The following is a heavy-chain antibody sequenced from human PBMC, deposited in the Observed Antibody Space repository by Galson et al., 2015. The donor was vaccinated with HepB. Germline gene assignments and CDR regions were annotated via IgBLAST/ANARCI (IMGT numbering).Heavy chain of an antibody. Sequence: CAISGDSVSSNTASWTWIRQSPSRGLEWLGRTYYRSRWHSDYAVFVRGRITINPDTSKNQFSLELNSVTPEDTAVYYCARDQSNYYAESVGFDPWGQGILVTVSS. V-gene: IGHV6-1*01. CDR3: ARDQSNYYAESVGFDP. D-gene: IGHD3-10*01. CDR1: GDSVSSNTAS. CDR2: TYYRSRWHS. J-gene: IGHJ5*02.